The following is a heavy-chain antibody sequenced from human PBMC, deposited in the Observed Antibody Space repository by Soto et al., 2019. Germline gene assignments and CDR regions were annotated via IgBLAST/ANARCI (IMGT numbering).Heavy chain of an antibody. CDR1: GFTFSSYG. D-gene: IGHD3-10*01. J-gene: IGHJ4*02. CDR3: AKDRITMVPGVYFDY. CDR2: ISYDGSNK. V-gene: IGHV3-30*18. Sequence: QVQLVESGGGVVQPGRSLRRCCAASGFTFSSYGIHWIRKAPGKGLEWVAVISYDGSNKYYADSVKGRFTISRDNSKNKLYLQMNSLRAEDTAVYYCAKDRITMVPGVYFDYWGQGTLVTVSS.